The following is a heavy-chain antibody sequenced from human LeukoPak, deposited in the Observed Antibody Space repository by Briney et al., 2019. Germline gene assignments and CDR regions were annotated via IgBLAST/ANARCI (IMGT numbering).Heavy chain of an antibody. D-gene: IGHD3-22*01. CDR1: GFTFSSYG. Sequence: QPGRSLRLSCAACGFTFSSYGMHWVRQAPGKGLEGVAVIWYDGSNKYYADSVKGRFTISRDNSKNTLYLQMNSQRADDTAVYYCAKQISSGYYYDLDYWGQGTLVTVSP. J-gene: IGHJ4*02. V-gene: IGHV3-33*06. CDR2: IWYDGSNK. CDR3: AKQISSGYYYDLDY.